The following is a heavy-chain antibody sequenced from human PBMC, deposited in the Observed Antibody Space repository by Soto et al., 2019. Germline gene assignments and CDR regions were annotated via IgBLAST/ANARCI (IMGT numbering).Heavy chain of an antibody. CDR3: ASTGIAVADGYNWFDP. D-gene: IGHD6-19*01. CDR1: GGTFSSYA. V-gene: IGHV1-69*01. Sequence: QVQLVQSGAEVKKPGSSVKVSCKASGGTFSSYAISWVRQAPGQGLEWMGGIIPIFGTANYAQKFQGRVTITADESTSTAYMKLSSVSSEDTAVYYCASTGIAVADGYNWFDPWGQGTLVTVSS. J-gene: IGHJ5*02. CDR2: IIPIFGTA.